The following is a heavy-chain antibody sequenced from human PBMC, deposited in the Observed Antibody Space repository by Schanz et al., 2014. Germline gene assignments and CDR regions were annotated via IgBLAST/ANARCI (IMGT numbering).Heavy chain of an antibody. J-gene: IGHJ4*02. V-gene: IGHV3-66*01. D-gene: IGHD3-9*01. CDR3: AKQIHYDILTVTRN. CDR2: IYSGIGA. Sequence: EGQLAESGGGLVQPGGSLRLSCAVSGFTVSSNHMSWVRQAPGKGLEWVSVIYSGIGAYYADSVEGRFTVSRDSGQNSLYLQMNSLRAEDTAVYYCAKQIHYDILTVTRNWGQGTLVTVSS. CDR1: GFTVSSNH.